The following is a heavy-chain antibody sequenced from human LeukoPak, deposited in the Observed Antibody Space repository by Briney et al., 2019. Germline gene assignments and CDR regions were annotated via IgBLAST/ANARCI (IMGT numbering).Heavy chain of an antibody. J-gene: IGHJ3*02. CDR2: ISYDGSNK. D-gene: IGHD3-3*01. CDR3: AKDQGIFGVVIPLDAFDI. Sequence: GRSLRLSCAASGFTFSSYAMHWVRQAPGKGLEWVAVISYDGSNKYYADSVKGRFTISRDNSKNTLYLQMNSLRAEDTAVYYCAKDQGIFGVVIPLDAFDIWGQGTMVTVSS. CDR1: GFTFSSYA. V-gene: IGHV3-30-3*01.